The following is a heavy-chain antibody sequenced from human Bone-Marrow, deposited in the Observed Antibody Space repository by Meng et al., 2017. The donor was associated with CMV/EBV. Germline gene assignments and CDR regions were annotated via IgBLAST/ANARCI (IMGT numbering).Heavy chain of an antibody. J-gene: IGHJ5*02. CDR2: IYYSGST. D-gene: IGHD3-3*01. CDR1: GGSISSRSYY. CDR3: ATVGGWSAYYVVDP. Sequence: GSLRLSCTISGGSISSRSYYWGWIRQPPGKGLEWIGSIYYSGSTYFNPSLKSRVTISVDTSKNQFSLKLSSVTAADTAMYYCATVGGWSAYYVVDPWGQGILVTVSS. V-gene: IGHV4-39*07.